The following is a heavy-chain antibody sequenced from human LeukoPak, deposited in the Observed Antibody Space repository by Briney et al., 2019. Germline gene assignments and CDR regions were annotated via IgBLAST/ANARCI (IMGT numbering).Heavy chain of an antibody. CDR1: GFTFSDYY. CDR3: ARDSGSPYYPSAGY. CDR2: ISDSGDTM. D-gene: IGHD3-22*01. V-gene: IGHV3-11*01. Sequence: PGGSLRLSCAGSGFTFSDYYMSWIRQAPGKGLEWVSYISDSGDTMYYADSVKGRFTISRDNAKHSLYLQMSSLKVEDTAVYYCARDSGSPYYPSAGYWGQGTLVTVSS. J-gene: IGHJ4*02.